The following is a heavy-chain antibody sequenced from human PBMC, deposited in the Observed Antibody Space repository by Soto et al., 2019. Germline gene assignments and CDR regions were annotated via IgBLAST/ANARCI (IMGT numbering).Heavy chain of an antibody. Sequence: QVQLVQSGAEVKKPGSSVKVSCKASGGSLNSHSIIWVRQAPGQGLVWMGGIIPVFGTPNHAQTFQGRVTITADESTSTAYMELSNLRSEDTAVYYCARGDIVARTPNWFDPWGQGTLVTVSS. CDR2: IIPVFGTP. J-gene: IGHJ5*02. CDR3: ARGDIVARTPNWFDP. V-gene: IGHV1-69*01. D-gene: IGHD5-12*01. CDR1: GGSLNSHS.